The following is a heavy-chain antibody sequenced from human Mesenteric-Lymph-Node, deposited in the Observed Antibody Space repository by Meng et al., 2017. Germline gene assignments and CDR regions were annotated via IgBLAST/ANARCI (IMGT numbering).Heavy chain of an antibody. D-gene: IGHD1-1*01. CDR2: IIPIFGTA. V-gene: IGHV1-69*01. CDR3: AIQPQIISLGDY. Sequence: QVPLVQSGAEGKKPGLLVKVACKASGGTFSSYAFSWVRKAHGQGLEWMGGIIPIFGTANDAQKFQGRVTITADESTSTAYMELSSLRSEDTAVYYCAIQPQIISLGDYWGQGTLVTVSS. CDR1: GGTFSSYA. J-gene: IGHJ4*02.